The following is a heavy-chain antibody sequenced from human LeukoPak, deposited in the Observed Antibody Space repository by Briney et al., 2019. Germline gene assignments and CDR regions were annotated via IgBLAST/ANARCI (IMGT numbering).Heavy chain of an antibody. D-gene: IGHD3-22*01. CDR3: ARSDYYDSSGDFDY. Sequence: GGSLRLSCAASGFTFSSYSMNWVRRAPGKGLEWVSSISSSSSYIYYADSVKGRFTISRDNAKNSLYLQMNSLRVEDTAVYYCARSDYYDSSGDFDYWGQGTLVTVSS. J-gene: IGHJ4*02. V-gene: IGHV3-21*01. CDR2: ISSSSSYI. CDR1: GFTFSSYS.